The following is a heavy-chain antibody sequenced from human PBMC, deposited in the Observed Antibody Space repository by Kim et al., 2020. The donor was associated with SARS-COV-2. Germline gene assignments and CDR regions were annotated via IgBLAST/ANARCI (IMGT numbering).Heavy chain of an antibody. V-gene: IGHV1-69*01. J-gene: IGHJ4*02. Sequence: YAQKFQGRVTITADESTSTAYMELSSLRSEDTAVYYCARESGYSYGYSDYWGQGTLVTVSS. D-gene: IGHD5-18*01. CDR3: ARESGYSYGYSDY.